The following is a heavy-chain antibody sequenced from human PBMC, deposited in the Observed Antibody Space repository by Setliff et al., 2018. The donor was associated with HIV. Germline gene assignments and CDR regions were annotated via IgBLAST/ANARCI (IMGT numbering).Heavy chain of an antibody. J-gene: IGHJ4*02. CDR1: GGTFKNLA. D-gene: IGHD1-20*01. CDR3: ARSDISGTGYFDS. CDR2: INPSGGST. V-gene: IGHV1-46*02. Sequence: GASVKVSCKASGGTFKNLAISWVRQAPGQGLEWMGIINPSGGSTTYAQNFRGRVSMTRDTSTTTVYMELYSLRSEDTAVYHCARSDISGTGYFDSWGQGTLVTVSS.